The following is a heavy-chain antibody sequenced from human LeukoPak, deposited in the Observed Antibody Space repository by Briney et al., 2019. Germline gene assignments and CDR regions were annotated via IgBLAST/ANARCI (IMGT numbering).Heavy chain of an antibody. J-gene: IGHJ6*02. CDR1: GFTFSSYA. D-gene: IGHD5-18*01. Sequence: GGSLRLSCAASGFTFSSYAMSWVRQAPGKGLEWVSAISGSGGSTYYADSVKGRFTISRDNSKNTLYLQMNSLRAEDTPVYYCAKADTAMHYYYYGMDVWGQGTTVTVSS. CDR3: AKADTAMHYYYYGMDV. CDR2: ISGSGGST. V-gene: IGHV3-23*01.